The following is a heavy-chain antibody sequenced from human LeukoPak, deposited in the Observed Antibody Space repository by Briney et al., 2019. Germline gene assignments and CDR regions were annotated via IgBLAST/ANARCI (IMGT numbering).Heavy chain of an antibody. CDR1: GGSISSGGYY. D-gene: IGHD3-3*01. Sequence: PSETLSLTCTVSGGSISSGGYYWSWIRQHPGKGLEWIGCIYYSGSTYYNPSLKSRVTISVDTSKNQFSLKLSSVTAADTAVYHCARDQVVMFGVVSAAFDIWGQGTMVTVSS. V-gene: IGHV4-31*03. J-gene: IGHJ3*02. CDR3: ARDQVVMFGVVSAAFDI. CDR2: IYYSGST.